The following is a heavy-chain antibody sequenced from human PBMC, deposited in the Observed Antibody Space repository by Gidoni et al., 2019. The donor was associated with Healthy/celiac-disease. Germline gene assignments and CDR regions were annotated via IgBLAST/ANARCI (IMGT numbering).Heavy chain of an antibody. Sequence: QVQLQQWASGLLKPSETLSLTCAVYGGSFSFFYWTWNRQPPGKGLEWIGKINHSGSTNYNPSLESRITISVDTSKNQFSLRLSSVTAADTAVYYCARGTTRKYSGSIDYWGQGTLVTVSS. CDR1: GGSFSFFY. J-gene: IGHJ4*02. D-gene: IGHD2-21*01. CDR3: ARGTTRKYSGSIDY. CDR2: INHSGST. V-gene: IGHV4-34*01.